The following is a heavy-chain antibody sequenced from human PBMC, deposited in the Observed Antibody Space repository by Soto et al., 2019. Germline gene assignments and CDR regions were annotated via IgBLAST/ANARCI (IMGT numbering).Heavy chain of an antibody. CDR3: ATDIFTGPPHLYHYGMDV. CDR2: IIPIFGTA. Sequence: SVKVSCKASGGTYSSYAISWVRQAPGQGLEWMGGIIPIFGTANYAQKFQGRVTITADKSTSTAYMELSSLRSEDTAVYYCATDIFTGPPHLYHYGMDVGGQGATVTVAS. CDR1: GGTYSSYA. D-gene: IGHD3-9*01. V-gene: IGHV1-69*06. J-gene: IGHJ6*02.